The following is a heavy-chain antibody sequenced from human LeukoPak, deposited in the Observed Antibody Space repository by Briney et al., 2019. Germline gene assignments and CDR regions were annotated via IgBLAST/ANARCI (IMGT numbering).Heavy chain of an antibody. J-gene: IGHJ4*02. D-gene: IGHD6-6*01. Sequence: PGRSLRLSCAASGFTFSSYAMHWVRQAPGKGLEWVSVISYDGSNKYYADSVKGRFPISRDNSKNTLYLQMNSLRAEDTAVYYCARFSSTPDWGQGTLVTVSS. CDR3: ARFSSTPD. CDR2: ISYDGSNK. CDR1: GFTFSSYA. V-gene: IGHV3-30-3*01.